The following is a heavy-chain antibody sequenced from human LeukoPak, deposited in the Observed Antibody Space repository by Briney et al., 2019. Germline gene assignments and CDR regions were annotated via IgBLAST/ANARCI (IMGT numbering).Heavy chain of an antibody. CDR2: ISAYNGNT. CDR1: GYTFTRYG. V-gene: IGHV1-18*01. J-gene: IGHJ5*02. CDR3: ARDRYYYDSSGYKSWFDP. Sequence: ASVKVSCKTSGYTFTRYGISWVRQAPGQGPEWVGWISAYNGNTNYAQKFQGRVTMTTDTSTNTAYMELRSLRSDDTAVYYCARDRYYYDSSGYKSWFDPWGQGTLVTVSS. D-gene: IGHD3-22*01.